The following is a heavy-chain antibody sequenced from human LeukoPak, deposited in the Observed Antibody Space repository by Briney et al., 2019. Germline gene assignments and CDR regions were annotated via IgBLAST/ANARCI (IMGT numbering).Heavy chain of an antibody. J-gene: IGHJ3*02. CDR2: IYTSGST. CDR3: ARDPIYYDILTGYPNDAFDI. Sequence: SETLSLTCTVSGGSISSYYWSWIRQPAGKGLEWIGRIYTSGSTNYNPSLKGRVTVSVDTSKNQFSLKLSSVTAADTAVYYCARDPIYYDILTGYPNDAFDIWGQGTMVTVSS. D-gene: IGHD3-9*01. CDR1: GGSISSYY. V-gene: IGHV4-4*07.